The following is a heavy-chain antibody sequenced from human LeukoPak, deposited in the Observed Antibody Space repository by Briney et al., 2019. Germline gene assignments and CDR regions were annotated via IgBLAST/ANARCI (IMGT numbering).Heavy chain of an antibody. D-gene: IGHD6-13*01. CDR3: ARGSSWYQQPFDY. CDR2: INHSGST. Sequence: SETLSLTCAVYGGSFSGYYWSWIRQPPGKGLEWIGEINHSGSTNYNPSLKSRVTMSVDTSKNQFSLKLSSVTAADTAVYYCARGSSWYQQPFDYWGQGTLVTVSS. CDR1: GGSFSGYY. V-gene: IGHV4-34*01. J-gene: IGHJ4*02.